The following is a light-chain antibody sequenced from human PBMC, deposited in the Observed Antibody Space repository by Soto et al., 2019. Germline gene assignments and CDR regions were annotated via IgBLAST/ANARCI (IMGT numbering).Light chain of an antibody. CDR3: QVRDVWPS. V-gene: IGKV3-11*01. CDR1: QSVSTS. CDR2: DAS. J-gene: IGKJ1*01. Sequence: IVLTQSPVTLAVSPGESAVLSCRASQSVSTSLAWYQHKPGQAPRLFIYDASKRAPGIPARFTGSGSGAHFTLTISILEPEDIAVYYCQVRDVWPSFGQGTKVEIK.